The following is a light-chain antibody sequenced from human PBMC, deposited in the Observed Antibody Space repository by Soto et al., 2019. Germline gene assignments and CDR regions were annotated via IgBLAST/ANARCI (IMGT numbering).Light chain of an antibody. Sequence: QSVLTQPRSVSGSPGQSVSISCTGTNSDVGGYNYVSWFQQHPGKAPKVMICDVSKRPSGVPDRFSGSKSGNTASLTISGLQAEDEADYYCCSYAGSYTLLGGGTKLTVL. CDR2: DVS. CDR1: NSDVGGYNY. CDR3: CSYAGSYTL. J-gene: IGLJ3*02. V-gene: IGLV2-11*01.